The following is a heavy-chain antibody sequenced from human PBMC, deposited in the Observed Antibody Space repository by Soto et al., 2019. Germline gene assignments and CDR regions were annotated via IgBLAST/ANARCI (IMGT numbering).Heavy chain of an antibody. J-gene: IGHJ4*02. Sequence: EVQLVESGGNLVQPGGSLRLSCAASGFTFSTYEFNWVRQAPGRGLEWISYISVSGNIIKYADSVKGRFTISRDNAENSLHLHMSSLRVDDTALYVCVRDTMRASAAASLDYWGQGTQVIVSS. V-gene: IGHV3-48*03. D-gene: IGHD6-13*01. CDR2: ISVSGNII. CDR1: GFTFSTYE. CDR3: VRDTMRASAAASLDY.